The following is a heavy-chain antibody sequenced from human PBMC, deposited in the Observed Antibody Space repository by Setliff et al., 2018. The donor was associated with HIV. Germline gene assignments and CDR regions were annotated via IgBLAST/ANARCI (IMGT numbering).Heavy chain of an antibody. CDR3: AAGYLRYSSGWYYFDY. D-gene: IGHD6-19*01. V-gene: IGHV1-58*01. Sequence: ASVKVSCKASGFTFTSSAVQWVRQARGQRLEWIGWIVVGSGNTNYAQKFQERVTITRDMSTSTAYMELSSLRSEDTAVYYCAAGYLRYSSGWYYFDYWGQGTLVTVSS. J-gene: IGHJ4*02. CDR2: IVVGSGNT. CDR1: GFTFTSSA.